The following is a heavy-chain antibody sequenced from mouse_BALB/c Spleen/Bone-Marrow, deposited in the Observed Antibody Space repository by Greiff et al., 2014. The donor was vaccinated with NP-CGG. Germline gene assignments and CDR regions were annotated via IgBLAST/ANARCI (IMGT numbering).Heavy chain of an antibody. CDR2: INSNGGST. D-gene: IGHD2-1*01. CDR1: GFTFSNYG. Sequence: DVQLVESGGGLVQPGGSLKLSCAASGFTFSNYGMSWVRQTPDKRLELVATINSNGGSTYYPDSVKGRFTISRDTAKNTLYLQMSHLKAEETAMYYCVRGNYGKHVDYFDFWGQGTTLPVSS. J-gene: IGHJ2*01. V-gene: IGHV5-6-3*01. CDR3: VRGNYGKHVDYFDF.